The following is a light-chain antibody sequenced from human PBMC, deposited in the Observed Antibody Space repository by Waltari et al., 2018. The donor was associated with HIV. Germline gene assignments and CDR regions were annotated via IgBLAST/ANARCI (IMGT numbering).Light chain of an antibody. CDR2: VNNDGSH. J-gene: IGLJ2*01. Sequence: QVVLTQSPSASASLGASVTRTCTLSSGHSSYAIAWHQQQPEKGPQYLMKVNNDGSHFKGDGIPDRFSGSSSGAERYLTISSLQSEDEADYYCQTWGTGMIFGGGTKLTVL. V-gene: IGLV4-69*01. CDR1: SGHSSYA. CDR3: QTWGTGMI.